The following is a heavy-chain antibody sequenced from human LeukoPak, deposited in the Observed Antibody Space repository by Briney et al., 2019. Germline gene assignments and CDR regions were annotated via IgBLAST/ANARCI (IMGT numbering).Heavy chain of an antibody. Sequence: KPGGSLRLSCAASGLSFSHAWMSWVRQAPGKWLEWVGVITSKTDGGTTDYAAPVKGRFTISRDDSKTTMYLQLNSLKTEDTAVYYCTTISGSGGRGAHGWYYYMDVWGKGTTVTVSS. CDR1: GLSFSHAW. V-gene: IGHV3-15*01. CDR2: ITSKTDGGTT. D-gene: IGHD6-19*01. CDR3: TTISGSGGRGAHGWYYYMDV. J-gene: IGHJ6*03.